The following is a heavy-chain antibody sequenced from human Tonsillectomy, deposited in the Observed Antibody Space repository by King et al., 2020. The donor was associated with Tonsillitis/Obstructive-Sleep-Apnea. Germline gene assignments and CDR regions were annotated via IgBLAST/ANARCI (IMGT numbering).Heavy chain of an antibody. CDR2: IWDDGSNK. V-gene: IGHV3-33*01. J-gene: IGHJ5*02. Sequence: VQLVESGGGVVQPGRSLRLSCAASGFTFSSYGMHWVRQAPGKGLEWVAVIWDDGSNKYYADSVKGRFTISRDNSKNTLYLQMNSLRAEDTAVYYCARVRSPTTVTALWFDPWGQGTLVTVSS. D-gene: IGHD4-17*01. CDR1: GFTFSSYG. CDR3: ARVRSPTTVTALWFDP.